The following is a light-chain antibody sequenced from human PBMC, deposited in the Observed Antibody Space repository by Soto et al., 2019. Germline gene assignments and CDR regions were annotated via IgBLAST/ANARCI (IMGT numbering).Light chain of an antibody. V-gene: IGKV3-20*01. CDR3: QLYVDSPSWT. Sequence: EIVLTQSPGTLSLSPGERATLSCRASQSVASIFLAWYQQRPGQAPRLLMYSASNRATGIPDRFSGSGSGTDFTLTISRLEPEDVAVYYCQLYVDSPSWTFGQGTKVEVK. CDR2: SAS. J-gene: IGKJ1*01. CDR1: QSVASIF.